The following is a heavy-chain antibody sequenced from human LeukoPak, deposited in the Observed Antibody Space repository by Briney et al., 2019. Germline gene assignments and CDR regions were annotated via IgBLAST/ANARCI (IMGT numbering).Heavy chain of an antibody. Sequence: SETLSLTCIVSGGSISSYSWNWIRQSPGKGLEWVGYISHSGTTSYNSSLKSRVTISVDTSKNQLSLKLTSVTAADTAVYYCARHAGGWAFDIWGQGTMVTVSS. V-gene: IGHV4-59*08. CDR3: ARHAGGWAFDI. CDR2: ISHSGTT. J-gene: IGHJ3*02. D-gene: IGHD2-15*01. CDR1: GGSISSYS.